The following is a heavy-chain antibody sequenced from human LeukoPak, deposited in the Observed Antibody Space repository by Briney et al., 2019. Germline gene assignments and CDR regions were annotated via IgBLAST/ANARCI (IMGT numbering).Heavy chain of an antibody. J-gene: IGHJ6*03. CDR2: IIPIFGTA. CDR1: GGTFSSYA. V-gene: IGHV1-69*06. Sequence: SVKVSCKASGGTFSSYAISWVRQAPGQGLEWMGGIIPIFGTANYAQKFQGRVTITADKSTSTAYMELSSLRSEDTAVYYCARGRSPCYYYYYMDVWGKGTTVTVSS. CDR3: ARGRSPCYYYYYMDV.